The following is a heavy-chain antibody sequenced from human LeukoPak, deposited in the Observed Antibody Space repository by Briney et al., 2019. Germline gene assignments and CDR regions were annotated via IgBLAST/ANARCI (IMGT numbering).Heavy chain of an antibody. CDR1: GYTFNSYD. CDR2: NSPYNGNK. J-gene: IGHJ6*02. V-gene: IGHV1-18*01. CDR3: ARSTSEDV. Sequence: ASVKVSCKASGYTFNSYDITWVRQAPGQGLEWMGWNSPYNGNKRYAQKFQGRVTMTTDISTSTAYMELRSLRSDDTAVYYCARSTSEDVWGQGTTVIVSS.